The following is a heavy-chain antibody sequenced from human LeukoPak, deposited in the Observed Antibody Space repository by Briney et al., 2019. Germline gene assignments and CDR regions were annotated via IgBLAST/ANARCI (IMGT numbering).Heavy chain of an antibody. J-gene: IGHJ3*02. Sequence: SETLSLTCTVSGGSISSYYWSWIRQPPGKGLEWIGHIYYSGSTNYNPSLKSRVTISVDTSKNQFSLKLSSVTAADTAVYYCARHNSSSRKRAGAFDIWGQGTMVTVSS. CDR2: IYYSGST. D-gene: IGHD6-13*01. V-gene: IGHV4-59*08. CDR1: GGSISSYY. CDR3: ARHNSSSRKRAGAFDI.